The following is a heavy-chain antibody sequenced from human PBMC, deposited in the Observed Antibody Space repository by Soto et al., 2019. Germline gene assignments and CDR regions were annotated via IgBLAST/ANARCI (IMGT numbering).Heavy chain of an antibody. CDR3: ASCGDIGFDP. J-gene: IGHJ5*02. CDR1: GFTFSSYG. CDR2: ISYDGSNK. D-gene: IGHD4-17*01. Sequence: HPXESLRLSCAASGFTFSSYGMHWVRQAPGKGLEWVAVISYDGSNKYYADSVKGRFTISRDNSKNTLYLQMNSLRAEDTAMYYCASCGDIGFDPWGQGTLVTVSS. V-gene: IGHV3-30*03.